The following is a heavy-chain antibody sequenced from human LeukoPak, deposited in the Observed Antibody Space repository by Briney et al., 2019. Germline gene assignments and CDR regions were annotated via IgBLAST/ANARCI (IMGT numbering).Heavy chain of an antibody. Sequence: GGSLRLPCAASGFTFSTCAINWVRQPPGKGLEWVSAISGSGSKTFYADSVKGRFTISRDNPKNTLYLQMNSLRPEDTAVYYCVKEPRGYSFSFDIWGQGTMVTVSS. J-gene: IGHJ3*02. CDR3: VKEPRGYSFSFDI. CDR2: ISGSGSKT. D-gene: IGHD5-18*01. V-gene: IGHV3-23*01. CDR1: GFTFSTCA.